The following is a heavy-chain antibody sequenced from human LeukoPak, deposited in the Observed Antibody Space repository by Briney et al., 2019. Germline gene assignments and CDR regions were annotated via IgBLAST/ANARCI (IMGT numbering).Heavy chain of an antibody. CDR1: GYSISSGYY. V-gene: IGHV4-38-2*01. Sequence: PSETLSLTCAVSGYSISSGYYWGWIRQPPGKGLEWIGSIYHCGSTYYNPSLKSRVTISVDTSKNQFSLKLSSVTAADTAVYYCARHRYDYVWGSYRPEYYFDYWGQGTLVTVSS. D-gene: IGHD3-16*02. CDR3: ARHRYDYVWGSYRPEYYFDY. CDR2: IYHCGST. J-gene: IGHJ4*02.